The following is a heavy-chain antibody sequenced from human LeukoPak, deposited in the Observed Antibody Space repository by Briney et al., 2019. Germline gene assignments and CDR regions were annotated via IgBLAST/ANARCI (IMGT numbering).Heavy chain of an antibody. CDR3: ASWGQLEYSGYDSFDY. CDR1: GYTFTGYY. V-gene: IGHV1-2*02. Sequence: ASVKVSCKASGYTFTGYYMHWVRQAPGQGLEWMGWINPNSGGTNYAQKFQGRVTMTRDTSISTAYMELSRLRSDDTAVYYCASWGQLEYSGYDSFDYWGQGTLVTVSS. CDR2: INPNSGGT. D-gene: IGHD5-12*01. J-gene: IGHJ4*02.